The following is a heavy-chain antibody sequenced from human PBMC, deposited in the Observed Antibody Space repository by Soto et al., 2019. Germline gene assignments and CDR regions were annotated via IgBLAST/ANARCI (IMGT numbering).Heavy chain of an antibody. Sequence: QVQLGQSGAEVKKPGASVKVSCKASGFTFITYGFTWVRQAPGQGLEWMGWISAYNGDTTYAQKVQGRVTMTTDTSTSTAYMELRSLTSDDTAVYYCARKAMGAAVDQWGQGTLVIVSS. CDR3: ARKAMGAAVDQ. V-gene: IGHV1-18*01. CDR1: GFTFITYG. CDR2: ISAYNGDT. J-gene: IGHJ4*02. D-gene: IGHD5-18*01.